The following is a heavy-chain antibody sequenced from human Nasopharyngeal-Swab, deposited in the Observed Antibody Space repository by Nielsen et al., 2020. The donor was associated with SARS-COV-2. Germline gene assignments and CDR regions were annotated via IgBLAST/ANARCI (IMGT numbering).Heavy chain of an antibody. CDR3: ARDAQDYDFWSGYYTAPYFDY. J-gene: IGHJ4*02. CDR2: ISSSSSTI. Sequence: GESLKISCAASGFTFSSYSMNWVRQAPGKGLEWVSYISSSSSTIYYADSVKGRFTISRDNAKNSLYLQMSSLRDEDTAVYYCARDAQDYDFWSGYYTAPYFDYWGQGTLVTVSS. V-gene: IGHV3-48*02. CDR1: GFTFSSYS. D-gene: IGHD3-3*01.